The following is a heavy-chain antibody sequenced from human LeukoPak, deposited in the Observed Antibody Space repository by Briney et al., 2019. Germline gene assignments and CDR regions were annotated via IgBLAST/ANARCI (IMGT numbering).Heavy chain of an antibody. Sequence: SSETLSLTCTVSGGSISSGSYYWSWIRQPAGKGLEWIGRIYTSGSTNYNPSLKSRVTISVDTSKNQFSLKLSSVTAADTAVYYCARDRGTGTTSPHYWGQGTLVTVSS. CDR2: IYTSGST. V-gene: IGHV4-61*02. CDR3: ARDRGTGTTSPHY. J-gene: IGHJ4*02. D-gene: IGHD1-1*01. CDR1: GGSISSGSYY.